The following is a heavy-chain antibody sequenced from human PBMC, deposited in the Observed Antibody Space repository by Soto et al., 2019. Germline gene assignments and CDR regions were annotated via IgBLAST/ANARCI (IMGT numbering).Heavy chain of an antibody. Sequence: TSETLSLTCTVSGGSISSYYWSCIRQPPGKGLEWIGYTYYSGSTNYNPSLKSRVTISVDTSKNQFSLKLSSVTAADTAVYYCARVGNGDSIDYWGQGTLVTVSS. V-gene: IGHV4-59*01. CDR3: ARVGNGDSIDY. J-gene: IGHJ4*02. CDR2: TYYSGST. D-gene: IGHD4-17*01. CDR1: GGSISSYY.